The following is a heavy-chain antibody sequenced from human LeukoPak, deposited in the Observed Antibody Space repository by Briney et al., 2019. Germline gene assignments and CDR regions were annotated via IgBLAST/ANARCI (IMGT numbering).Heavy chain of an antibody. CDR2: IYYSGST. Sequence: SETLSLTCTVSGGSISSYYWSWIRQPPGKGLEWIGYIYYSGSTNYNPSLKSRVTISVDTSKNQFSLKLNPVTAADTAVYYCARILEGGSLDYWGQGTLVTVSS. CDR3: ARILEGGSLDY. V-gene: IGHV4-59*01. D-gene: IGHD1-26*01. J-gene: IGHJ4*02. CDR1: GGSISSYY.